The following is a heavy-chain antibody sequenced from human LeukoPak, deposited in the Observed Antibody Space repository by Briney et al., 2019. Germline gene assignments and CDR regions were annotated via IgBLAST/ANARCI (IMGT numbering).Heavy chain of an antibody. CDR1: GFTFSSYS. D-gene: IGHD3-22*01. Sequence: PGGSLRLSCAASGFTFSSYSMGWVRQVPGKGLEWVASIKQDGSEKYYVDSVKGRFTISRDNAKNSLYLQMISLRDDDTAVYYCARDKSYDSSGYYYLFTYWGRGILVTVSS. V-gene: IGHV3-7*01. J-gene: IGHJ4*02. CDR3: ARDKSYDSSGYYYLFTY. CDR2: IKQDGSEK.